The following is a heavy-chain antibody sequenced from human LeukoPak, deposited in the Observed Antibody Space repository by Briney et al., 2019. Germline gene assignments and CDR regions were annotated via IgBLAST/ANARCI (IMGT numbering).Heavy chain of an antibody. CDR1: GFTFSIYS. CDR2: ISRSSTYI. V-gene: IGHV3-21*01. Sequence: PGGSLRLSCAASGFTFSIYSMSWVRQAPGKGLEWVSSISRSSTYIDYADSLKGRFTISRDNAKNSLYLQMNSLRAEDTAVYYCARAIVATINFDYWGQGTLVTVSS. CDR3: ARAIVATINFDY. D-gene: IGHD5-12*01. J-gene: IGHJ4*02.